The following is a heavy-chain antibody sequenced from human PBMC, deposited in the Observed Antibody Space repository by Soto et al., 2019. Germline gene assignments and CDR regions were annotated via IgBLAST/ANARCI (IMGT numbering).Heavy chain of an antibody. J-gene: IGHJ4*02. D-gene: IGHD2-8*02. Sequence: QVQLVQSGAEVKKPGASVKVSCKVSGYTFTSYGISWVRQAPGQGLEWMGWINPYNGNKNYAQKFQGRATMTTDTPTGTAYMELKSLGSADPAVYYGAGGGFVGYVYESDYWGQGTLVTVSS. CDR1: GYTFTSYG. CDR2: INPYNGNK. V-gene: IGHV1-18*01. CDR3: AGGGFVGYVYESDY.